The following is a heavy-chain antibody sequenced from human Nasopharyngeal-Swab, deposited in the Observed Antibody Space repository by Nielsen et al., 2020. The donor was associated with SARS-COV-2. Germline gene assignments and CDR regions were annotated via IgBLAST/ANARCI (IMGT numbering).Heavy chain of an antibody. D-gene: IGHD6-19*01. Sequence: RQAPGKGLEWIGSIYYSGSTYYNPSLKSRVTISVDTSKNQFSLKLSSVTAADTAVYHCARQGGWYFDYWGQGTLVTVSS. CDR2: IYYSGST. V-gene: IGHV4-39*01. CDR3: ARQGGWYFDY. J-gene: IGHJ4*02.